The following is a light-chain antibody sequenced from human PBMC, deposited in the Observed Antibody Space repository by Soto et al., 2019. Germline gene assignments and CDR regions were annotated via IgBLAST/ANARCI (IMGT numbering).Light chain of an antibody. Sequence: DIRMIQSAPTLAASGKSRVTVTCRASQTVYTWLAWYQQKPGTAPKLLIYEASTLHSGVPSRFSGSGSGTEFTLVISRFQPDDLATYYSQQDSTYSPYTLAQGTKVDIK. CDR3: QQDSTYSPYT. V-gene: IGKV1-5*03. CDR1: QTVYTW. J-gene: IGKJ2*01. CDR2: EAS.